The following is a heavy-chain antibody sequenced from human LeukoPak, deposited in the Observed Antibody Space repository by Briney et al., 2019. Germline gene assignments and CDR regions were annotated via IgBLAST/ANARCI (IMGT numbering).Heavy chain of an antibody. V-gene: IGHV4-59*08. J-gene: IGHJ4*02. CDR3: ARQGRGTFDY. CDR2: IYYSGST. Sequence: PSETLSLTCTVSGGSISSYYWIWIRQPPGKGLEWIGYIYYSGSTNYNPSLKSQVTITVDTSKNQFSPKLSSVTAADTAVYYCARQGRGTFDYWGQGTLVTVSS. CDR1: GGSISSYY. D-gene: IGHD1-1*01.